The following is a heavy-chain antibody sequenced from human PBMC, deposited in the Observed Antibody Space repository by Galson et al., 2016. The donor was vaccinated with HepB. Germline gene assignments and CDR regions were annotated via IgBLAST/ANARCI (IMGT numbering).Heavy chain of an antibody. D-gene: IGHD3-22*01. CDR1: GFTSNSYV. J-gene: IGHJ4*02. V-gene: IGHV3-23*01. CDR3: AKDHESDGFPTFDC. CDR2: ITERDIYT. Sequence: SLRLSCAVSGFTSNSYVMSWVRQAPGKGLEWVSSITERDIYTYYADSVKGRFTISRDNSRNTLYLQMNSLGADGTAIYYCAKDHESDGFPTFDCWGQGTLVTVSS.